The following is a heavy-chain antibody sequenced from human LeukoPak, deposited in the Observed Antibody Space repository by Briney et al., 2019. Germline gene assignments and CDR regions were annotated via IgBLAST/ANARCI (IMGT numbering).Heavy chain of an antibody. J-gene: IGHJ4*02. CDR3: AREVDRWFGAPHYFDY. Sequence: ASVKVSCKASGYTFTSYGISWVRQAPGQGLEWMGLISAYNGNTNYAQKLQGRVTMTTDTSTSTAYMELRSLRSDDTAVYYCAREVDRWFGAPHYFDYWGQGTLVTVSS. V-gene: IGHV1-18*01. CDR1: GYTFTSYG. D-gene: IGHD3-10*01. CDR2: ISAYNGNT.